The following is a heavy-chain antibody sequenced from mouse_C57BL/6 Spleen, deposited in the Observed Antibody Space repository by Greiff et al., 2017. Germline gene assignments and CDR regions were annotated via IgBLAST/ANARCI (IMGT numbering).Heavy chain of an antibody. CDR1: GYNFTSYW. D-gene: IGHD2-4*01. Sequence: QVQLQQPGTELVKPGASVKLSCKASGYNFTSYWMHWVKQRPGQGLEWIGNINPSNGGTKYNEKFKSKATLTVDKSSSTAYMQLSSLTSEDSAVYYCARGDYDYDEGDYAMDDWGQGTSVTVSS. V-gene: IGHV1-53*01. CDR3: ARGDYDYDEGDYAMDD. J-gene: IGHJ4*01. CDR2: INPSNGGT.